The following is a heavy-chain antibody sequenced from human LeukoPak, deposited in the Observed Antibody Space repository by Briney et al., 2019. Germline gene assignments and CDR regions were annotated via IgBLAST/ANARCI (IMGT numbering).Heavy chain of an antibody. V-gene: IGHV4-61*02. CDR1: GGSISSGSYY. CDR2: IYTSGST. J-gene: IGHJ5*02. Sequence: PSETLSLTCTVSGGSISSGSYYWSWIRQPAGKGLEWIGRIYTSGSTNYNPSLKSRVTISVDTSKNQFSLKLSSVTAADTAVYYCARGRGLLWFGELRRWFDPWGQGTLVTVSS. CDR3: ARGRGLLWFGELRRWFDP. D-gene: IGHD3-10*01.